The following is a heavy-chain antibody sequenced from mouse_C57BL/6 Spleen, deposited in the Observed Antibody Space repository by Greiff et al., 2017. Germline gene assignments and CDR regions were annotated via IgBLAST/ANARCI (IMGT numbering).Heavy chain of an antibody. Sequence: QVQLKQSGAELVKPGASVKLSCKASGYTFTEYTIHWVKQRSGQGLEWIGWFYPGSGSIKYNEKFKDKATLTAENSSSTVYMELSRLTSEDSAVYFCARHEGYGSSYDGYAMDYWGQGTSVTVSS. V-gene: IGHV1-62-2*01. CDR3: ARHEGYGSSYDGYAMDY. D-gene: IGHD1-1*01. J-gene: IGHJ4*01. CDR2: FYPGSGSI. CDR1: GYTFTEYT.